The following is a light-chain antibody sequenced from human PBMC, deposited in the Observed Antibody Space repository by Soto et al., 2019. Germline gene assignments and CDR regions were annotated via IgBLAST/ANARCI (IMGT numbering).Light chain of an antibody. CDR3: QQYGRSPFT. CDR1: QSVSSNY. CDR2: GAS. V-gene: IGKV3-20*01. Sequence: MEMTQSPSTLSLSPGETATLSCRASQSVSSNYVAWFHQKPGQAPRLLIYGASSRATGVPDRFSASGSGTDFTLTISRLEPEDFAVYYCQQYGRSPFTFGPGTKVDIK. J-gene: IGKJ3*01.